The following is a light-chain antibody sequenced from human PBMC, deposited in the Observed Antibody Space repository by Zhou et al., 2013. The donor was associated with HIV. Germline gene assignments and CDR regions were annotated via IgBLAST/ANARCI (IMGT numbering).Light chain of an antibody. CDR3: QQLYSYPNT. CDR2: DAS. J-gene: IGKJ4*01. Sequence: DIQMTQSPSSPSASVGDRVTITCRASQSISRYLNWYQQKPGKAPKLLIYDASNLQTGVPSRFSGSGSGTNFTLTIKSLLPEDFATYYCQQLYSYPNTFGGGTKVEIK. CDR1: QSISRY. V-gene: IGKV1-39*01.